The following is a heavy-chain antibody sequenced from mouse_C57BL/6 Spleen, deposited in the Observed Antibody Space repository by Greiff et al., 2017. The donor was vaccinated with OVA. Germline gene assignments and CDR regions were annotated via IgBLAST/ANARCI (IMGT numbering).Heavy chain of an antibody. J-gene: IGHJ3*01. V-gene: IGHV5-6*01. CDR2: ISSGGSYT. CDR1: GFTFSSYG. Sequence: EVMLVESGGDLVKPGGSLKLSCAASGFTFSSYGMSWVRQTPDKRLEWVATISSGGSYTYYPDSVKGRFTISRDNAKNTLYLQMSSLKSEDTAVDYCAKHGGCDDDGGFAYWGQGTLLTVSA. CDR3: AKHGGCDDDGGFAY. D-gene: IGHD2-4*01.